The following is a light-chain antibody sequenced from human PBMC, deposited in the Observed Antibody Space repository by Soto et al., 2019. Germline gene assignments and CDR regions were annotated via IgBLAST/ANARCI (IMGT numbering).Light chain of an antibody. V-gene: IGKV1-6*01. J-gene: IGKJ4*01. CDR2: AAS. CDR1: QDVSND. CDR3: LPDHEYLT. Sequence: AIQMTQSPSSLSASVGDRVTITCRASQDVSNDLGWYQQKPGKAPNLLIYAASTLQSGVPSRFSGSGSGTDFTLTISSLQPEDSASYYCLPDHEYLTFGGGTRVEIK.